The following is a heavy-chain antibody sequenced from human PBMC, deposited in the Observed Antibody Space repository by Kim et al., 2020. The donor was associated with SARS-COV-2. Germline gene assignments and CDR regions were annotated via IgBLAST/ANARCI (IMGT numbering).Heavy chain of an antibody. CDR2: DGGAT. J-gene: IGHJ4*02. CDR3: TATRAY. V-gene: IGHV3-15*01. D-gene: IGHD1-26*01. Sequence: DGGATDHDAPVKGKFIISRDDSKNTLYLEMNSLKTEDTAIYYCTATRAYWGQGTLVTVSS.